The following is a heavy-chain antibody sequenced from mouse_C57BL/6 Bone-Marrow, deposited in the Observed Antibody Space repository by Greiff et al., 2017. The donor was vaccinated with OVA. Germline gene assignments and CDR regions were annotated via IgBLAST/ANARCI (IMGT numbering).Heavy chain of an antibody. V-gene: IGHV10-3*01. CDR3: VRERTTVVASLDWYFDV. CDR1: GFTFNTYA. J-gene: IGHJ1*03. Sequence: EVKVVESGGGLVQPKGSLKLSCAASGFTFNTYAMHWVRQAPGKGLEWVARIRSKSSNYATYYADSVKDRFTISRDDSQSMLYLQMNNLKTEDTAMYYCVRERTTVVASLDWYFDVWGTGTTVTVSS. CDR2: IRSKSSNYAT. D-gene: IGHD1-1*01.